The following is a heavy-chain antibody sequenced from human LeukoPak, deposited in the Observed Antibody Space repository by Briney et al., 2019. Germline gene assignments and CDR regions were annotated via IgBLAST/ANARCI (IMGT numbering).Heavy chain of an antibody. CDR1: GFIFNNYW. Sequence: GGSLRLSCAASGFIFNNYWMSWVRQAPGKGLEWVANIRPDGSGDFHMDSVKGRFTISRDNAEKSLSLQMNSLRAEDTAIYYCARLMGGVTTYDLWGQGTLVTVSS. CDR3: ARLMGGVTTYDL. V-gene: IGHV3-7*01. CDR2: IRPDGSGD. D-gene: IGHD4-11*01. J-gene: IGHJ5*02.